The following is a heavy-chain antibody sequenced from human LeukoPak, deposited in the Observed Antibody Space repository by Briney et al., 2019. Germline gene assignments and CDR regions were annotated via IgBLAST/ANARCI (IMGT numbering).Heavy chain of an antibody. D-gene: IGHD5/OR15-5a*01. CDR1: GGSLSSYY. V-gene: IGHV4-59*01. CDR2: IYYSGST. CDR3: ARGPSVIDY. J-gene: IGHJ4*02. Sequence: SETLSLTCTVSGGSLSSYYWSWLRPPPGKGLEWIGYIYYSGSTNYNPSLKSRVTISVDTSKNQFSLKLSSVTAADTAVYYCARGPSVIDYWGQGTLVTVSS.